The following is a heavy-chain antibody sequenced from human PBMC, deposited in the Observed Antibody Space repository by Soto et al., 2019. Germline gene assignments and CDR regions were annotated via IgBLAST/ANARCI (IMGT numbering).Heavy chain of an antibody. D-gene: IGHD1-26*01. CDR1: GFTFSTSW. Sequence: EVQLVESGGDLIQPGGSLRISCAASGFTFSTSWMHWVRQTPGEGLAWVSRINGDGTTINYADSVKGRFTISRDNAKNTLYLQMNSRRADDTAVYYCTRAGSYRFDYWGQGTLVTVSS. J-gene: IGHJ4*02. V-gene: IGHV3-74*01. CDR3: TRAGSYRFDY. CDR2: INGDGTTI.